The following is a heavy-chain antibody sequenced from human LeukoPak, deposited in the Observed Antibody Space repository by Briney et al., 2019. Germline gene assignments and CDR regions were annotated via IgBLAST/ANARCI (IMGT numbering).Heavy chain of an antibody. J-gene: IGHJ4*02. CDR3: ARGLGSYSTDY. V-gene: IGHV4-34*01. CDR1: GGSFSGYY. D-gene: IGHD1-26*01. Sequence: PSETLSLTCAVYGGSFSGYYWSWIRQPPGKGLEWIGEINHSGSTNYNPSLKSRVTISVDTSKNQFSLKLSSVTAADTAVYYCARGLGSYSTDYWGQGTLVTVSS. CDR2: INHSGST.